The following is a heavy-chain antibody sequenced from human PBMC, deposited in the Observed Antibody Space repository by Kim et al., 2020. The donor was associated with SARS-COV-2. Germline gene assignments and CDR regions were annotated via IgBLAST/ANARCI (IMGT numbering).Heavy chain of an antibody. J-gene: IGHJ5*01. CDR3: AKTHTTNCGIAS. CDR1: GFTFSNHG. Sequence: GGSLRLSCAASGFTFSNHGMHWVRQARGKGLEWVAFVAYDGINKDYADSVKGRFTISRDNSKNTLHVQMNSLRPEDTAIYYCAKTHTTNCGIASSGQGT. D-gene: IGHD2-2*01. CDR2: VAYDGINK. V-gene: IGHV3-30*18.